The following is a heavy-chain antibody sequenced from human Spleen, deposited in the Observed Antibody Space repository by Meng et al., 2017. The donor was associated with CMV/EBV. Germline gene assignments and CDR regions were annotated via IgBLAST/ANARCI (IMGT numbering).Heavy chain of an antibody. CDR3: ARVEQQWLVPDY. J-gene: IGHJ4*02. D-gene: IGHD6-19*01. CDR1: GFIFSDYW. CDR2: INTDGSNT. V-gene: IGHV3-74*01. Sequence: CAASGFIFSDYWMHWVRQAPGKGLVWVSRINTDGSNTSYADSVKGRFTISRDNARDTLYLQMNSLRAEDTAVYYCARVEQQWLVPDYWGQGTLVTVSS.